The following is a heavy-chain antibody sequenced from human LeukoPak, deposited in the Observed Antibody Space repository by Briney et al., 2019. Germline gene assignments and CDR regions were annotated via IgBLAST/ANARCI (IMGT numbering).Heavy chain of an antibody. V-gene: IGHV4-38-2*02. CDR1: GYSISSGYY. J-gene: IGHJ6*03. CDR2: IYHSGST. CDR3: ARDETYSSDWQSNHYYYYMDV. D-gene: IGHD6-19*01. Sequence: ETLSLTCTVSGYSISSGYYWGWIRQPPGKGLEWIGSIYHSGSTYYNPSLKSRVTISVDTSKNQFSLKLSSVTAADTAMYYCARDETYSSDWQSNHYYYYMDVWGKGTTVTVSS.